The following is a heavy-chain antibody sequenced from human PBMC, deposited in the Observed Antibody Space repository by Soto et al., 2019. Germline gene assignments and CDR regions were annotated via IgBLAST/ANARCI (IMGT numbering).Heavy chain of an antibody. V-gene: IGHV3-30*18. CDR3: AKDLEGDSSSFPYYYYYGMDV. CDR2: ISYDGSNK. CDR1: GFTFSSYG. D-gene: IGHD6-13*01. J-gene: IGHJ6*02. Sequence: QVQLVESGGGVVQPGRSLRLSCAASGFTFSSYGMHWVRQAPGKGLEWVAVISYDGSNKYYADSVKGRFTISRDNSKNTLYLQMNSLRAEDTAVYYCAKDLEGDSSSFPYYYYYGMDVWGQGTTVTVSS.